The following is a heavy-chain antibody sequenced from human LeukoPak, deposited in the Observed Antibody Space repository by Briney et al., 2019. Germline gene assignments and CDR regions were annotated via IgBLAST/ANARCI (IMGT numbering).Heavy chain of an antibody. CDR1: GYTFTSYA. CDR3: ARVFGGIAAAGLPDAFDI. D-gene: IGHD6-13*01. V-gene: IGHV7-4-1*02. J-gene: IGHJ3*02. Sequence: EASVKVSCKASGYTFTSYAMNWVRQAPGQGLEWMGWINTNTGNPTYAQGFTGRFVFSLDTSVSTAYLQISSLKAEDTAVYYCARVFGGIAAAGLPDAFDIWGQGTMVTVSS. CDR2: INTNTGNP.